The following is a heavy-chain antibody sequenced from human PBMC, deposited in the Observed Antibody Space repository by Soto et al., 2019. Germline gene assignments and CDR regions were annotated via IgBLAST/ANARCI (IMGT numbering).Heavy chain of an antibody. J-gene: IGHJ4*02. CDR1: GGSISSGGYS. D-gene: IGHD5-12*01. Sequence: QLQLQESGSGLVKPSQTLSLTCAVSGGSISSGGYSWSWIRQPPGKGLEWIGYIYHSGSTYYNPSLKSRVAISADRSKNQFPRKLSSVTAADKAVYYCAAGGGLPRYYWGQGTLVTVSS. CDR3: AAGGGLPRYY. V-gene: IGHV4-30-2*01. CDR2: IYHSGST.